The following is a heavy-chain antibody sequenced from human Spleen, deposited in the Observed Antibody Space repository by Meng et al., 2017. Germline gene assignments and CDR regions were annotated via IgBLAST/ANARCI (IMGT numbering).Heavy chain of an antibody. J-gene: IGHJ4*02. CDR2: IYHSGST. CDR1: GGSISSSNW. V-gene: IGHV4-4*02. Sequence: QVQVQESGPGLVKPSGTLSLTCAVSGGSISSSNWWSWVRQPPGKGLEWIGEIYHSGSTNYNPSLKSRVTISVDTSQNNLSLKLSSVTAADSAVYYCARGPTTMAHDFDYWGQGTLVTVSS. CDR3: ARGPTTMAHDFDY. D-gene: IGHD4-11*01.